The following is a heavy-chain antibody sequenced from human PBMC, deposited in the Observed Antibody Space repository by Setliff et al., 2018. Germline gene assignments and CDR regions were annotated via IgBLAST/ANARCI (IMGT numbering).Heavy chain of an antibody. CDR3: AKDPNGDFFGAFDT. V-gene: IGHV3-23*05. J-gene: IGHJ5*02. CDR2: IKDSDYST. Sequence: LRLSCAASGFSFSDYYMTWVRQVPGKGLEWISSIKDSDYSTYYADSVKGRFTISRDNSKNTLYLQMNGLRAEDSALYYCAKDPNGDFFGAFDTWGQGALVTVSS. D-gene: IGHD4-17*01. CDR1: GFSFSDYY.